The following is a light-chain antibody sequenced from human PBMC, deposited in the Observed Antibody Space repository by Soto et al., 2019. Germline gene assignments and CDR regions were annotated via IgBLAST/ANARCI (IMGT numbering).Light chain of an antibody. V-gene: IGKV1-5*01. CDR2: DAS. CDR3: QQYNSYWM. Sequence: DIQMTQSPSTLSASVGDRFTITCLASQNIDDYLAWYQQKPGKAPKLLIYDASNLQSGVPSRFSGSESGTEFTLIISSLQPDDFATYYCQQYNSYWMFGLGTKVDI. J-gene: IGKJ1*01. CDR1: QNIDDY.